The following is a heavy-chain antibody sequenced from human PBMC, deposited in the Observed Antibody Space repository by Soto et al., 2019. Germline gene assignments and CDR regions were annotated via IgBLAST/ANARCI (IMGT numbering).Heavy chain of an antibody. CDR1: GFSLSDYN. Sequence: GGSLRLSCAASGFSLSDYNMNWVRQAPGQGLEWVSYISSGSSTMYYADSVTGRFTVSRDNAKNSLYLHMSSLKDEDTAVYYCTQSGSYPTTWGQGTLVTVSS. V-gene: IGHV3-48*02. J-gene: IGHJ5*02. CDR3: TQSGSYPTT. D-gene: IGHD3-10*01. CDR2: ISSGSSTM.